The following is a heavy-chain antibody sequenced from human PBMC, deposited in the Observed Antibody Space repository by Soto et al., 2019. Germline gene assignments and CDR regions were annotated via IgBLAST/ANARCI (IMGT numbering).Heavy chain of an antibody. CDR3: ARVGEYCSGGSCQPEQYYFDY. V-gene: IGHV1-46*03. CDR1: GYTFTSYY. Sequence: ASVKVSCKASGYTFTSYYMHWVRQAPGQGLEWMGIINPSGGSTSYAQKFQGRVTMTRDTSTSTVYMELSSLRSEDTAVYYCARVGEYCSGGSCQPEQYYFDYWGQGTLVTVSS. D-gene: IGHD2-15*01. CDR2: INPSGGST. J-gene: IGHJ4*02.